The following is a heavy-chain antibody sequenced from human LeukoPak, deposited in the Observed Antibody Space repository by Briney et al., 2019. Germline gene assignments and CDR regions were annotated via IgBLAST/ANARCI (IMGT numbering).Heavy chain of an antibody. CDR3: SRERRSCDDAFVI. V-gene: IGHV1-18*04. D-gene: IGHD6-13*01. CDR2: ISAYNGNT. J-gene: IGHJ3*02. CDR1: GYTFTSYD. Sequence: VASVKVSCKASGYTFTSYDINWVRQATGHGLEWMGWISAYNGNTNYAQKLQGRGIITSDTSTNTAYMELRSLRTDETTADYCSRERRSCDDAFVIWGQGTMDTVSS.